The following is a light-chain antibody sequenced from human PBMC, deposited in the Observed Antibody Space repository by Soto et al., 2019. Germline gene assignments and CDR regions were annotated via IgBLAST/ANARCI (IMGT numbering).Light chain of an antibody. CDR1: SSDVGSYNL. J-gene: IGLJ2*01. CDR2: EVS. Sequence: QSVLTQPASVSGSPGQSITISCTGTSSDVGSYNLVSWYQLHPGKAPKNMIYEVSKRPSGVSNRFSGSKSGNTASLTISGLQTEDEADYYCCSYAGGSSYVVFGGGTKLTVL. V-gene: IGLV2-23*02. CDR3: CSYAGGSSYVV.